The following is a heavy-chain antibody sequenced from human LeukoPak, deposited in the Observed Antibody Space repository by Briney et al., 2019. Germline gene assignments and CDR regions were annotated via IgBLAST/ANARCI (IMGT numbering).Heavy chain of an antibody. J-gene: IGHJ5*02. D-gene: IGHD1/OR15-1a*01. Sequence: GGSLRLSCAASGFTFSSYDMHWVRRAPGKGLEWVASIWHDGNRKYHADSVEGRFTISRDNSRNTVYVQMNSLRADDTAVYYCTRAAGITGTSRDNWFDPWGQGTLVIVSS. V-gene: IGHV3-33*01. CDR1: GFTFSSYD. CDR2: IWHDGNRK. CDR3: TRAAGITGTSRDNWFDP.